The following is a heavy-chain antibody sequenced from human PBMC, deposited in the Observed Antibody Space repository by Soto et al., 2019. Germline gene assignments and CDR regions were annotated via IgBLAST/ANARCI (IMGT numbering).Heavy chain of an antibody. D-gene: IGHD1-1*01. CDR3: ARGQLERLYYYGMDV. V-gene: IGHV4-59*01. J-gene: IGHJ6*02. CDR2: IYYSGGT. CDR1: GGSISSYY. Sequence: SETLSLTCTVSGGSISSYYWSWIRQPPGKGLEWIGYIYYSGGTNYNPSLKSRVTISVDTSKNQFSLKLSSVTAADTAVYYCARGQLERLYYYGMDVWGQGTTVTVSS.